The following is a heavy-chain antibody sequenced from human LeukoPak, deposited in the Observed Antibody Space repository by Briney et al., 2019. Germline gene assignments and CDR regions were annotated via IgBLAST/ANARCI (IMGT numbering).Heavy chain of an antibody. J-gene: IGHJ6*03. CDR2: IIPIFGTA. V-gene: IGHV1-69*05. CDR3: ATCPYYYDSSGYSYGDYYYYMDV. D-gene: IGHD3-22*01. CDR1: GGTFSSYA. Sequence: SVKVSCKASGGTFSSYAISWVRPAPGQGLEWMGGIIPIFGTANYAQKFQGRVTITTDESTSTAYMELSSLRSEDTAVYYCATCPYYYDSSGYSYGDYYYYMDVWGKGTTVTVSS.